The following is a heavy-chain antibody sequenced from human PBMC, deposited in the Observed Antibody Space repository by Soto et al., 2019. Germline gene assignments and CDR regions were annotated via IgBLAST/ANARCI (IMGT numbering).Heavy chain of an antibody. D-gene: IGHD3-3*02. J-gene: IGHJ5*01. V-gene: IGHV4-31*03. CDR2: ISYSGST. CDR3: ARRKRAFCDWFDL. CDR1: GGSISSGGYY. Sequence: SETLSLTCTVSGGSISSGGYYWSWIRQHPGTGLEWIGHISYSGSTYYNTSLKSRVTISVDTSRNQFSLIVNSVTAADTAVYFCARRKRAFCDWFDLCTQGTLVTVSA.